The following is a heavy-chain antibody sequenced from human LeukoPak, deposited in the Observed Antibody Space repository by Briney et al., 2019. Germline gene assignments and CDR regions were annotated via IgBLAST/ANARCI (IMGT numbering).Heavy chain of an antibody. CDR2: ISWNSGSI. CDR3: ASIEYSSPRGY. Sequence: GGSLRLSCADSGFTFDDYAMHWVRQAPGKGLEWVSGISWNSGSIGYADSVKGRFTISRDNAKNSLYLQMNSLRAEDTALYYCASIEYSSPRGYWGQGTLVTVSS. J-gene: IGHJ4*02. V-gene: IGHV3-9*01. D-gene: IGHD6-6*01. CDR1: GFTFDDYA.